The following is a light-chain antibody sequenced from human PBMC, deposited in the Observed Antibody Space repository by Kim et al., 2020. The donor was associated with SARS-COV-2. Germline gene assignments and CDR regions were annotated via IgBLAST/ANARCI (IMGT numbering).Light chain of an antibody. Sequence: ATINCKSSQSVLYSSNNKNYLAWYQQKPGQPPKLLIYWASTRESGVPDRFSGSGSGTDFTLTISSLQAEDVAVYYCQQYYTTPRTFGQGTKVDIK. CDR2: WAS. CDR3: QQYYTTPRT. CDR1: QSVLYSSNNKNY. J-gene: IGKJ1*01. V-gene: IGKV4-1*01.